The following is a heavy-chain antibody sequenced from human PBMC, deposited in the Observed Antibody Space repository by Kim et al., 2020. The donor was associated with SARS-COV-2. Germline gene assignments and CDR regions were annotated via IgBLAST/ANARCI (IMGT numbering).Heavy chain of an antibody. Sequence: GGSLRLSCAASGFTFSNAWMSWVRQAPGKGLEWVGRIKSKTDGGTTDYAAPVKGRFTISRDDSKNTLYLQMNSLKTEDTAVYYCTTRYSGYEGDLGFDYWGQGTLVTVSS. CDR3: TTRYSGYEGDLGFDY. J-gene: IGHJ4*02. CDR2: IKSKTDGGTT. V-gene: IGHV3-15*01. CDR1: GFTFSNAW. D-gene: IGHD5-12*01.